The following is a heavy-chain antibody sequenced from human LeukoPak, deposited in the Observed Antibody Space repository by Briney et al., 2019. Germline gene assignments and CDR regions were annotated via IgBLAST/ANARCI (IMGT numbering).Heavy chain of an antibody. Sequence: ASVKVSCKASGYTFTGYYMHWVRQAPGQGLEWMGRINPNSGGTNYAPKFQGRVTMTRDTSISTAYMELSRLRSDDTAVYYCARDSHSSSPPYWGQGTLVTVSS. CDR2: INPNSGGT. V-gene: IGHV1-2*06. CDR3: ARDSHSSSPPY. D-gene: IGHD6-13*01. J-gene: IGHJ4*02. CDR1: GYTFTGYY.